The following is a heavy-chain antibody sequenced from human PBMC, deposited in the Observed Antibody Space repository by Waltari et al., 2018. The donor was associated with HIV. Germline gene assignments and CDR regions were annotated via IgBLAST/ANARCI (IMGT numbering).Heavy chain of an antibody. CDR1: GGSISSSSYY. Sequence: QLQLQESGPGLVKPSETLSLTCTVSGGSISSSSYYWGWIRQPPGKGLEWIGSIYYSGSTYYNPSLKSRVTISVDTSKNQFSLKLSSVTAADTAVYYCARDGGGGDYVLGFDYWGQGTLVTVSS. J-gene: IGHJ4*02. V-gene: IGHV4-39*07. CDR3: ARDGGGGDYVLGFDY. CDR2: IYYSGST. D-gene: IGHD4-17*01.